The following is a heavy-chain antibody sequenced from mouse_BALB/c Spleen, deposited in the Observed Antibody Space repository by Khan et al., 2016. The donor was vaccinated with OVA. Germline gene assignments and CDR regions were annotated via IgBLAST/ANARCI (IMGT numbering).Heavy chain of an antibody. CDR2: IYPGGDYT. J-gene: IGHJ1*01. D-gene: IGHD3-1*01. Sequence: QVQLQQSGGEVVRPGTSVKISCKASGYTFTNYWLGWVKQRPGHGLEWIGDIYPGGDYTKYNEKFKGKATLNVDTSSSTANMQLRSLTSEDSAVYFCSRWATWYFDVWGAGTTVTVSS. CDR3: SRWATWYFDV. V-gene: IGHV1-63*02. CDR1: GYTFTNYW.